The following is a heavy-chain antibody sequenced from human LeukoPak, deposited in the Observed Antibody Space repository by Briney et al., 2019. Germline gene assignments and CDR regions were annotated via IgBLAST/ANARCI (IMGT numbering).Heavy chain of an antibody. V-gene: IGHV1-2*02. Sequence: ASVKVSCKASGYTFTGYYMHWVRQAPGQGLEWMGWINPNSGGTNYAQKFQGRVTMTRDTSISTAYMELSRLRSDDTAVYYCALLAGPTTVTTKLVRGGADYWGQGTLVTVSS. D-gene: IGHD4-17*01. CDR3: ALLAGPTTVTTKLVRGGADY. CDR2: INPNSGGT. J-gene: IGHJ4*02. CDR1: GYTFTGYY.